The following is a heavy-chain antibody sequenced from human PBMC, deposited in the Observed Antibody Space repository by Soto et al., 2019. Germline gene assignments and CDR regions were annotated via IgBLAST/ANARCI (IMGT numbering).Heavy chain of an antibody. CDR1: GFTFSGSA. V-gene: IGHV3-73*01. D-gene: IGHD2-15*01. CDR3: AVVVAATPSGPRGMDV. Sequence: GGSLRLSCAASGFTFSGSAMHWVRQASGKGLEWVGRIRSKANSYATAYAASVKGRFTISRDDSKNTAYLQMNSLKTEDTAVYYCAVVVAATPSGPRGMDVWGKGTTVTVSS. CDR2: IRSKANSYAT. J-gene: IGHJ6*03.